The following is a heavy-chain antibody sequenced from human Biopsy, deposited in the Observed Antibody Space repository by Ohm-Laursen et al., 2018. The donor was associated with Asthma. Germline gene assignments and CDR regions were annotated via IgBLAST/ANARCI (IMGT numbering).Heavy chain of an antibody. CDR3: ASGPQWSGLDV. CDR2: IPQGGAT. CDR1: SGSGGYMRSGNYY. Sequence: TLSLTCSLSSGSGGYMRSGNYYWGWIRQPPGKGLEWIGEIPQGGATTFNPSLKSRVTISIDPSKSQLSLRLTSMTAAGTAVYYCASGPQWSGLDVWGQGTTVTVSS. J-gene: IGHJ6*02. V-gene: IGHV4-39*07. D-gene: IGHD2-8*01.